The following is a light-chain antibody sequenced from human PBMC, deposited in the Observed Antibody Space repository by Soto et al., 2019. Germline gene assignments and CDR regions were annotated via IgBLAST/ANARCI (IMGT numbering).Light chain of an antibody. CDR2: DAS. CDR1: QDTNNY. CDR3: MQRIEFPLT. V-gene: IGKV1-33*01. J-gene: IGKJ4*01. Sequence: DIQMTQSPSSLSASVGDRVTITCQASQDTNNYLNWYQHKPGKAPKLLIYDASNLETGVPSRFSGSGSGTDFTLKISRVEAEDVGVYYCMQRIEFPLTFGGGTKV.